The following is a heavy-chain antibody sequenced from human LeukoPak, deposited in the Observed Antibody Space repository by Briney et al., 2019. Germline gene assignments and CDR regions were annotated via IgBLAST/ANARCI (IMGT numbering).Heavy chain of an antibody. Sequence: SETLSLTCTVSGGSISSSSYYWGWIRQPPGKGLEWIGSIYYSGSTYYNPSLKSRVTISVDTSKNQFSLKLSSVTAADTAVYYCAREGIAAAIWEGRDYWGQGTLVTVSS. CDR1: GGSISSSSYY. CDR3: AREGIAAAIWEGRDY. CDR2: IYYSGST. J-gene: IGHJ4*02. D-gene: IGHD6-13*01. V-gene: IGHV4-39*07.